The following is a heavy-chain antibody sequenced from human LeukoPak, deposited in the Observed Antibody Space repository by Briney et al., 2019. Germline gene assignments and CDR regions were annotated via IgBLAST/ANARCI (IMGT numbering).Heavy chain of an antibody. CDR2: IDPGDSYT. Sequence: ESLKISCKGSAYSFTSYWISWVHQMPGKGLEWMGRIDPGDSYTNYSPSFQGHVTISADKSISTAYLQWASLKASDTAMYYCASLEMATDYWGQGTLVTVSS. D-gene: IGHD5-24*01. V-gene: IGHV5-10-1*01. J-gene: IGHJ4*02. CDR1: AYSFTSYW. CDR3: ASLEMATDY.